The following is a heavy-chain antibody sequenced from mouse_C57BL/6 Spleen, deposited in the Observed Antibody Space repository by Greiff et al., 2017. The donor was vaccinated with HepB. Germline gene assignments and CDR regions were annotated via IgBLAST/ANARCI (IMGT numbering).Heavy chain of an antibody. CDR3: ARWDDYDEENYAMDY. V-gene: IGHV1-18*01. Sequence: EVQLQESGPELVKPGASVKIPCKASGYTFTDYNMDWVKQSHGKSLEWIGDINPNNGGTIYNQKFKGKATLTVDKSSSTAYMELRSLTSEDTAVYYCARWDDYDEENYAMDYWGQGTSVTVSS. CDR2: INPNNGGT. D-gene: IGHD2-4*01. CDR1: GYTFTDYN. J-gene: IGHJ4*01.